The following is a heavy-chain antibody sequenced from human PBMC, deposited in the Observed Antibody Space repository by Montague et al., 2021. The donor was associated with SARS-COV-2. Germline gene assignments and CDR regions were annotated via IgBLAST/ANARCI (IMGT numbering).Heavy chain of an antibody. D-gene: IGHD3-10*01. CDR3: ARVRGAALYFGEVGYYGMVV. CDR2: VYPSWNT. CDR1: GPSGTPGTQA. J-gene: IGHJ6*02. V-gene: IGHV4-61*02. Sequence: TLSLTCAGDGPSGTPGTQARIWSPHPGATVLTWIRRVYPSWNTNYNPSLRSRVSISVDMSKNQISLKLSSVTAADTAVYYCARVRGAALYFGEVGYYGMVVWGQGTTVNVSS.